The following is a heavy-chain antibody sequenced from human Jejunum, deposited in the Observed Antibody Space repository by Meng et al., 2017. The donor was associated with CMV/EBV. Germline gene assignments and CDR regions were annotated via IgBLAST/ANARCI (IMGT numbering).Heavy chain of an antibody. CDR2: IKQDGSET. J-gene: IGHJ3*02. D-gene: IGHD3-3*01. Sequence: WAASGVTFSVYSMSWVRQTPGKGLEWVANIKQDGSETDYLDSVKGRFTISRDNAKNSVYLRMKSLRAEDTAVYYCARGNLGGFDIWGQGTMVTVSS. V-gene: IGHV3-7*01. CDR1: GVTFSVYS. CDR3: ARGNLGGFDI.